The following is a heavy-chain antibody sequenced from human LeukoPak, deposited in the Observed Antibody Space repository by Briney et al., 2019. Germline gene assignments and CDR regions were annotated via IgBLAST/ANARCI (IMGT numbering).Heavy chain of an antibody. CDR2: IIPIFGTA. J-gene: IGHJ5*02. V-gene: IGHV1-69*01. CDR3: ARGRSSSSRIGKGNWFDP. D-gene: IGHD6-6*01. CDR1: GGTFSSYA. Sequence: SVKVSCKASGGTFSSYAISWVRQAPGQGLEWMGGIIPIFGTANYAQKFQGRVTITADESTSTAYMELSSLRSDDTAVYYCARGRSSSSRIGKGNWFDPWGQGTLVTVSS.